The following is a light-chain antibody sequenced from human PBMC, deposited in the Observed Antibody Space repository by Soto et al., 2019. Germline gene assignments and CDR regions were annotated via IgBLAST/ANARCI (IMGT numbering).Light chain of an antibody. CDR2: SAS. Sequence: EVVMTQSPATLSVSPGERATLSCRASQSIRTDLAWYQQKPGQAPSLLIFSASTRATGVPARFRGSGSGTEFTLTISSLQSEDFAVYYCQQYNKWPQWTFGQGTKVDIK. V-gene: IGKV3-15*01. CDR3: QQYNKWPQWT. CDR1: QSIRTD. J-gene: IGKJ1*01.